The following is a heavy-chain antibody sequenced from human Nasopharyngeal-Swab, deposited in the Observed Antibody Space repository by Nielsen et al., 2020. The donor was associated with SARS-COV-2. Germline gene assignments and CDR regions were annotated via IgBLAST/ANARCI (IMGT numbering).Heavy chain of an antibody. CDR1: GGSISSSPYY. CDR3: ATLSSSWYEYYFDY. D-gene: IGHD6-13*01. Sequence: SETLSLTCTVSGGSISSSPYYWAWIRQPPGKGLEWIGSIYYGGSTYYNPSLKSRVTISVDTSKNQFSLKLSSVTAADTAVYYCATLSSSWYEYYFDYWGQGTLVTVSS. J-gene: IGHJ4*02. CDR2: IYYGGST. V-gene: IGHV4-39*01.